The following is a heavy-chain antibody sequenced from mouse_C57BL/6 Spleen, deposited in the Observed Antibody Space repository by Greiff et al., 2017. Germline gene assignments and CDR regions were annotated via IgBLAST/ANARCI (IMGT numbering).Heavy chain of an antibody. D-gene: IGHD2-4*01. V-gene: IGHV5-2*01. J-gene: IGHJ1*03. Sequence: EVKLMESGGGLVQPGESLKLSCESNEYEFPSHDMSWVRKTPGQRLELVAAINSNGGSTYYPDTMERRLIIARENTTTTPYLQMSRLRSEDTALYYCATNSDYDGDFDVWGTGTTVTVSS. CDR3: ATNSDYDGDFDV. CDR1: EYEFPSHD. CDR2: INSNGGST.